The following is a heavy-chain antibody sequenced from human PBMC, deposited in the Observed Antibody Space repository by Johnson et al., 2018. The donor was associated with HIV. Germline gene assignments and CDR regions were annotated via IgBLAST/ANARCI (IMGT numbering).Heavy chain of an antibody. J-gene: IGHJ3*02. Sequence: VQLVESGGGLVQPGGSLRLSCAASGFTVSSYYMNWVRQAPGKGLEWVSVIYSGGSKYYADSVKGRFTISRDNSKNTLYLQMNSLRAEDTAVYYCASSWGNAFDIWGQGTMVTVSS. V-gene: IGHV3-66*02. CDR1: GFTVSSYY. D-gene: IGHD7-27*01. CDR2: IYSGGSK. CDR3: ASSWGNAFDI.